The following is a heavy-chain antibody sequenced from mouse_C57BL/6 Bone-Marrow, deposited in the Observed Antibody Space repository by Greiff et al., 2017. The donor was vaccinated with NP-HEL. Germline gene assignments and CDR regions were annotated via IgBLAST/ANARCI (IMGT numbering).Heavy chain of an antibody. Sequence: QVQLQQPGAELVMPGASVKLSCKASGYTFTSYWMHWVKQRPGQGLEWIGEIDPSDSYTNYNQKFKGKSTLTVDKSSITAYMQLSILTSEDSAVYYCARSKYGNSYAMDYWGQGTSVTVSS. D-gene: IGHD2-10*02. J-gene: IGHJ4*01. CDR2: IDPSDSYT. CDR3: ARSKYGNSYAMDY. V-gene: IGHV1-69*01. CDR1: GYTFTSYW.